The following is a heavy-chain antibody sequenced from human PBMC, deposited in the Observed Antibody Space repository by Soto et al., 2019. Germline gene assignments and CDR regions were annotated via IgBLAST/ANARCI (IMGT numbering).Heavy chain of an antibody. Sequence: GGSLRLSCAASGFTFSSYWMSWVRQAPGKGLEWVANIKQDGSEKYYVDSVKGRFTISRDNAKNSLYLQMNSLRAEDTAVYYCARDGLWFGELGAPLDYWGQGTLVTVSS. J-gene: IGHJ4*02. CDR3: ARDGLWFGELGAPLDY. D-gene: IGHD3-10*01. CDR1: GFTFSSYW. V-gene: IGHV3-7*01. CDR2: IKQDGSEK.